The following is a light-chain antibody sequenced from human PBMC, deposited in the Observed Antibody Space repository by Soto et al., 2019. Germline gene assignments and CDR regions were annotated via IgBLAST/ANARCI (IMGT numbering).Light chain of an antibody. CDR2: DVN. Sequence: QSVLTQPASVSGSPGQSITIPCTGTSSDIGAYNFVSWYQQHPGKAPKLMLYDVNIRPSGVSNRFSGSKSGNTASLTISGLQAEDDADYYCTSWTTSTNMIFGGGTKLTVL. J-gene: IGLJ2*01. CDR1: SSDIGAYNF. V-gene: IGLV2-14*03. CDR3: TSWTTSTNMI.